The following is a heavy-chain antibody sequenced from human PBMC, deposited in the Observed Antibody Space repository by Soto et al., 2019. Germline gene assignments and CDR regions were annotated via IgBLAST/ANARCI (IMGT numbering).Heavy chain of an antibody. J-gene: IGHJ3*02. CDR3: ARGRITIFGVVPGGAFDI. D-gene: IGHD3-3*01. CDR2: IYYSGST. V-gene: IGHV4-59*01. CDR1: GCSISSYY. Sequence: SETLSLTCTVSGCSISSYYWSWIRQPTGKGLEWIGYIYYSGSTNYNPSLKSRVTISVDTSKNQFSLKLSSVTAADTAVYYCARGRITIFGVVPGGAFDIWGQGTMVTVSS.